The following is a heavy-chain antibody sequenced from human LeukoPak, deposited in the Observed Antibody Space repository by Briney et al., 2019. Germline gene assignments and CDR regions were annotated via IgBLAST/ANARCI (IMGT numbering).Heavy chain of an antibody. V-gene: IGHV3-30*02. CDR2: IRYDGSNK. J-gene: IGHJ3*02. CDR3: ARAPIVVSAFDI. CDR1: GFTFSSYG. Sequence: GGSLRLSCAASGFTFSSYGMHWVRQAPGKGLEWVAFIRYDGSNKYYADSVKGRFTISRDNSKNTLYLQMNSLRAEDTAVYYCARAPIVVSAFDIWGQGTMVTVSS. D-gene: IGHD3-22*01.